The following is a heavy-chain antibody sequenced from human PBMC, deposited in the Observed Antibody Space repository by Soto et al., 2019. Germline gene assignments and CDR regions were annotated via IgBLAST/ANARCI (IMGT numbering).Heavy chain of an antibody. CDR3: ARRGGIAEAGDDYYYYYGMDV. J-gene: IGHJ6*02. CDR2: IIPIFGTA. V-gene: IGHV1-69*01. Sequence: QVQLVQSGAEVKKPGSSVKVSCKASGGTFSSYAISWVRQAPGQGLEWMGGIIPIFGTANYAQKFQGRVTITADESTSKASMELSSLRSGDTAVYYCARRGGIAEAGDDYYYYYGMDVWGQGTTVTVSS. D-gene: IGHD6-13*01. CDR1: GGTFSSYA.